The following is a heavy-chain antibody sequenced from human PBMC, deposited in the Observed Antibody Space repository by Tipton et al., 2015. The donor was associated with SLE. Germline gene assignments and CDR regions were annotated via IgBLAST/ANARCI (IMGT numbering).Heavy chain of an antibody. CDR1: GGSISSGDYY. CDR2: IYYSGST. D-gene: IGHD6-13*01. J-gene: IGHJ6*02. CDR3: ARKSSSRNYYYGMDV. Sequence: TLSLTCTVSGGSISSGDYYWSWIRQPPGKGLEWIGYIYYSGSTNYNPSLKSRVTISVDTSKNQFSLKLSSVTAADTAVYYCARKSSSRNYYYGMDVWGQGTTVTVSS. V-gene: IGHV4-61*08.